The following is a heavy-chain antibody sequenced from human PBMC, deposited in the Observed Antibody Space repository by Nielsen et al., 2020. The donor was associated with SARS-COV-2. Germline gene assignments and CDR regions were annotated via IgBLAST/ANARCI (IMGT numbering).Heavy chain of an antibody. CDR3: AKDPNPLSLTGYNYFDY. V-gene: IGHV3-9*01. J-gene: IGHJ4*02. CDR1: GFTFDDYA. CDR2: ISWNSGSI. Sequence: SLKISCAASGFTFDDYAMHWVRQAPGKGLEWVSGISWNSGSIGYADSVKGRFTISRGNAKNSLYLQMNSLRAEDTALYYCAKDPNPLSLTGYNYFDYWGQGTLVTVSS. D-gene: IGHD3-9*01.